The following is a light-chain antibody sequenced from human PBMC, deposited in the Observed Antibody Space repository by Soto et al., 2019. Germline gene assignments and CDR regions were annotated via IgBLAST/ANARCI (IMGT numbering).Light chain of an antibody. V-gene: IGKV1-39*01. CDR3: QQTYISPGT. CDR1: QGVSTF. J-gene: IGKJ2*01. CDR2: AAS. Sequence: DIQVTQSPSSLSASVGDRVTITCRTSQGVSTFLNWYRQKPGEAPKLLIYAASTLHSWVPSRFSGSGSETDFTLTINSLQPEDFATYYCQQTYISPGTFGQGTKVEIK.